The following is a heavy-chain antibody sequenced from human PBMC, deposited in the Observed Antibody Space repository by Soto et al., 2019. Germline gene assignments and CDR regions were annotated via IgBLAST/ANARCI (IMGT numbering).Heavy chain of an antibody. CDR2: INHSGST. CDR1: GGSFSGYY. V-gene: IGHV4-34*01. CDR3: ARGVGWLHRTLDY. J-gene: IGHJ4*02. D-gene: IGHD5-12*01. Sequence: PSETLSLTCAVYGGSFSGYYWSWIRQPPGKGLEWIGEINHSGSTNYNPSLKSRVTISVDTSKNQFSLKLSSVTTADTAVYYCARGVGWLHRTLDYWGQGTLVTVSS.